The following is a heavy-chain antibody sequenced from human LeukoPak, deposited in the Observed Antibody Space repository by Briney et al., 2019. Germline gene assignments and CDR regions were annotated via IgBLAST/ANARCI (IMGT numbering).Heavy chain of an antibody. D-gene: IGHD6-6*01. V-gene: IGHV4-39*01. CDR3: ARHPSRSIAARRAY. Sequence: SETLSLTCTVSGGSISSSSYYWGWIRQPPGKGLEWLGSIYYSGSTYYNPSLKSRVTISVDTSKNQFSLKLSSVTAADTAVYYCARHPSRSIAARRAYWGQGTLVTVSS. J-gene: IGHJ4*02. CDR2: IYYSGST. CDR1: GGSISSSSYY.